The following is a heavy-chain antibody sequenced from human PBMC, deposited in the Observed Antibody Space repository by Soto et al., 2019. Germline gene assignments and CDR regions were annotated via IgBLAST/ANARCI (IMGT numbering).Heavy chain of an antibody. CDR1: GGSISSSSW. D-gene: IGHD2-21*02. V-gene: IGHV4-4*02. CDR2: IYHAGSP. CDR3: ARGLSFRGDFDV. J-gene: IGHJ3*01. Sequence: HLQESGPGLVKPSGTLSLTCDVSGGSISSSSWWTWVRQSPGKGLEWIGEIYHAGSPNYNPSFQSRVTILADKSKNHFSLRLTSVTAAVTAIYYCARGLSFRGDFDVWGQGTTVTVSS.